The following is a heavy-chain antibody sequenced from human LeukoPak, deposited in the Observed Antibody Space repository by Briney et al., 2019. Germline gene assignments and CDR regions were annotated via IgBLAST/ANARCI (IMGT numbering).Heavy chain of an antibody. Sequence: SETLSLTCAVYGGSFSGYYWSWIRQPPGKGLEWIGEINHSGSTNYNPSLKSRVTISVDTPKNQSSPKLSSGTAADTPVYYFSRGGILGELNNCFDPWGQGTLVTVSS. CDR2: INHSGST. CDR1: GGSFSGYY. CDR3: SRGGILGELNNCFDP. V-gene: IGHV4-34*01. D-gene: IGHD1-20*01. J-gene: IGHJ5*02.